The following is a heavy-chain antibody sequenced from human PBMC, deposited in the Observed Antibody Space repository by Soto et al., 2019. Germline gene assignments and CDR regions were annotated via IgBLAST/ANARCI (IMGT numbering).Heavy chain of an antibody. CDR3: ARGWRDDFWSGYFEF. Sequence: VQLVESGGGLVKPGGSLRLSCAASGFTFNDYYMTWIRQAPGKGLEWISYISISGSNIHYADSVKGRFTISRDNAKKSMYLQMDSLRAEDTAVYFCARGWRDDFWSGYFEFWGQGALVTVSS. D-gene: IGHD3-3*01. V-gene: IGHV3-11*01. J-gene: IGHJ4*02. CDR2: ISISGSNI. CDR1: GFTFNDYY.